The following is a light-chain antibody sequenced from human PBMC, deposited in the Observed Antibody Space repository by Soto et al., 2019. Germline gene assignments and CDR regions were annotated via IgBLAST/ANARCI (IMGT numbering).Light chain of an antibody. CDR2: DNN. V-gene: IGLV1-51*01. Sequence: SVLTQPPSVSAAPGQTVTISCSGSSSNIGNNYVSWYQQLPGTAPKLLIYDNNKRPSGIPDRFSGSKSGTSATLGITGLQTGDEADYYCGTWDSSLSAVVVGGGTKLTVL. J-gene: IGLJ2*01. CDR3: GTWDSSLSAVV. CDR1: SSNIGNNY.